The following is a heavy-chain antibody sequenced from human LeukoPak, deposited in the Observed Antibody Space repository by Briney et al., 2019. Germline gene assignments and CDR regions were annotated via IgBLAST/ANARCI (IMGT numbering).Heavy chain of an antibody. CDR3: ARGYTVTYNWFDP. J-gene: IGHJ5*02. CDR1: GGSISSSSYY. D-gene: IGHD4-17*01. Sequence: SETLSLTCTVSGGSISSSSYYWGWIRQPPGKGLEWIGSIYYSGSTYYNPSLKSRVTISVDTSKNQFSLKLSSVTAADTAVYYCARGYTVTYNWFDPWGQGTLVTVSS. CDR2: IYYSGST. V-gene: IGHV4-39*07.